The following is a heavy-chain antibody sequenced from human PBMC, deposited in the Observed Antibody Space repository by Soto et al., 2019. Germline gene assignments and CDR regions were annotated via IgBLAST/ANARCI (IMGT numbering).Heavy chain of an antibody. D-gene: IGHD3-9*01. CDR3: AKRGGRYFDSPLGGYFDY. J-gene: IGHJ4*02. CDR2: ISGSGGST. Sequence: PGGSLRLSCTASGFTFSSYAMSWVRQAPGKGLEWVSAISGSGGSTYYADSVKGRFTISRDNSKNTLYLQMNSLRAEDTAVYYCAKRGGRYFDSPLGGYFDYWGQGTLVTVSS. V-gene: IGHV3-23*01. CDR1: GFTFSSYA.